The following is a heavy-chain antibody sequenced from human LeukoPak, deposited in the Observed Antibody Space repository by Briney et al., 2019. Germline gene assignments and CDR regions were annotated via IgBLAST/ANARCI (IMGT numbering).Heavy chain of an antibody. V-gene: IGHV4-61*01. D-gene: IGHD6-25*01. Sequence: SETLSLTCTVSGGSVSNSLYYWSWIRQPPGKGLEWIGYIYYNGDTNYNPSLKSRVIISIDTSSNQFSLRLNSMTAADTAVYYCARVLRAASWRSHDYWGQGSLVTVSS. CDR1: GGSVSNSLYY. CDR3: ARVLRAASWRSHDY. CDR2: IYYNGDT. J-gene: IGHJ4*02.